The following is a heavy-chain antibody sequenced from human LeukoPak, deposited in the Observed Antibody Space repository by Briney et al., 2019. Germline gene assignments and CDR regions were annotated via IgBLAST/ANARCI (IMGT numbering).Heavy chain of an antibody. Sequence: GGSLRLSCAASGFTVSSNYMSWVRQAPGTGLEWVSIIYSGGSTFYADSVKGRFTISRDNSKNALYLQMNSLRAEDTAVYYCAKDLGVYCRGGSCYYYYYYYMDVWGKGTTVTISS. V-gene: IGHV3-53*01. CDR2: IYSGGST. D-gene: IGHD2-15*01. J-gene: IGHJ6*03. CDR3: AKDLGVYCRGGSCYYYYYYYMDV. CDR1: GFTVSSNY.